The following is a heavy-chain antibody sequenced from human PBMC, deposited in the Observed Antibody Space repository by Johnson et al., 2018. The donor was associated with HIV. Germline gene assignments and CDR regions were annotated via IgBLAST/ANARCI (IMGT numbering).Heavy chain of an antibody. CDR2: IKSKTDGGTT. V-gene: IGHV3-15*01. J-gene: IGHJ3*02. CDR1: GFSFSNAW. Sequence: VQLVESGGGLVKREGSLRLSCAASGFSFSNAWMTWVRQAPGKGLEWIGHIKSKTDGGTTDYAALVKGRFTISRDDSKTTLYLQMNSLRVEDTAVYYCARDAAKLEEDDAFDIWGQGTMVTVSS. D-gene: IGHD1-1*01. CDR3: ARDAAKLEEDDAFDI.